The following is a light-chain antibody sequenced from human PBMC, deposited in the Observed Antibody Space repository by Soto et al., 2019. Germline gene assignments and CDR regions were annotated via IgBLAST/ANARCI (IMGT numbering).Light chain of an antibody. CDR2: GAS. CDR3: QQYGTPLFT. J-gene: IGKJ3*01. Sequence: IVLTQSPGTLSLSPGERATLSCGASQSVTNNYLAWYQQKPGQAPRLLIYGASSRATGVPDRFSGSGSGTDFTLTISRLEPGDFAVYYCQQYGTPLFTFGHGTKVDI. CDR1: QSVTNNY. V-gene: IGKV3-20*01.